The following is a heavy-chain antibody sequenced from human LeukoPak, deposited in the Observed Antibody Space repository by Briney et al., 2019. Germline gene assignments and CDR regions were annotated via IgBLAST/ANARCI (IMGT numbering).Heavy chain of an antibody. CDR2: ISSSGSTI. J-gene: IGHJ4*02. CDR1: GFTFSSYE. D-gene: IGHD5-12*01. Sequence: GGSLRLSCAASGFTFSSYEMNWVRQAPGKGLEWVSYISSSGSTIYYADSVKGRFTISRDNAKNSLYLQMNSLRAEDTAVYYCARYGARWLRKNYFDYWGQGTLVTVSS. V-gene: IGHV3-48*03. CDR3: ARYGARWLRKNYFDY.